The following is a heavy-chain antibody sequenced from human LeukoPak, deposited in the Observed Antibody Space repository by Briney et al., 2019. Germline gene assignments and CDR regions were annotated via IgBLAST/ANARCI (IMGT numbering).Heavy chain of an antibody. J-gene: IGHJ5*02. CDR3: ARGPPYCSGGNCYSNWFDP. V-gene: IGHV4-34*01. Sequence: PSETLSLTCAVYGGSFSGYYWSWIRQPPGKGLEWIGEINHSGSTNYNPSLKSRVTISVDTSKNQFSLKLSSVTAADTAVYYCARGPPYCSGGNCYSNWFDPWGQGTLVTVSS. D-gene: IGHD2-15*01. CDR2: INHSGST. CDR1: GGSFSGYY.